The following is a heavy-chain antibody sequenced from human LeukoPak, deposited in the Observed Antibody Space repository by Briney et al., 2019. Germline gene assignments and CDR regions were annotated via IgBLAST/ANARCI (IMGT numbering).Heavy chain of an antibody. CDR1: GYTFTGYY. Sequence: ASVKVSCKASGYTFTGYYMHWVRQAPGQGLEWMGWINPNSGGTNYAQKFQGRVTMTRDTSISTAYMELSRLRSDDTAVYYCARTTEKPLVSGTPFRGFDPWGQGTLVTVSS. CDR3: ARTTEKPLVSGTPFRGFDP. D-gene: IGHD1-7*01. CDR2: INPNSGGT. V-gene: IGHV1-2*02. J-gene: IGHJ5*02.